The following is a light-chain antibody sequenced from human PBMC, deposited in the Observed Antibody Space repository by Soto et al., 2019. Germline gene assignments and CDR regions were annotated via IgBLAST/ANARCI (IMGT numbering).Light chain of an antibody. J-gene: IGKJ5*01. Sequence: EIVLTPSPGTLSLSPGERATLSCRTSQSVNTIYLAWYQQKPGLPPRLLIYGASSRATGIPDRFSGGGTGTHFTLTISRLVSDVFRVYACAHYYSPPPLTYRQTTRLEV. CDR3: AHYYSPPPLT. CDR2: GAS. CDR1: QSVNTIY. V-gene: IGKV3-20*01.